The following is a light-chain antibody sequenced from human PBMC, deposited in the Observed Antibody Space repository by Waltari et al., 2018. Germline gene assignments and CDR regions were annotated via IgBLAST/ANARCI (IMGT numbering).Light chain of an antibody. Sequence: DIQLTQSPSFLSASVGDRVTITCRASQGISSYLAWYQQKPGKAPNLLISEASTLQSGVPSRFSGTGSETEFTLTISSLQPEDFATYFCQKSSSTPPWTFGQGTKVEIK. V-gene: IGKV1-9*01. CDR3: QKSSSTPPWT. CDR2: EAS. CDR1: QGISSY. J-gene: IGKJ1*01.